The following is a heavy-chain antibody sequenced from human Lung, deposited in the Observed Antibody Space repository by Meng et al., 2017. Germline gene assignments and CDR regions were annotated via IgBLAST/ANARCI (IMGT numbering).Heavy chain of an antibody. CDR3: TSGGYLDY. V-gene: IGHV7-4-1*02. D-gene: IGHD3-10*01. CDR2: INTNTGNP. J-gene: IGHJ4*02. Sequence: QVQLGQAGAEVKKPGAAVKVSCKASGYTFTNYGMNWVRQAPGQGLEWMGWINTNTGNPTYVPGFTGRFVFSLDTSVSTAYLQINSLKAEDTAVYYCTSGGYLDYWGQGTLVTVSS. CDR1: GYTFTNYG.